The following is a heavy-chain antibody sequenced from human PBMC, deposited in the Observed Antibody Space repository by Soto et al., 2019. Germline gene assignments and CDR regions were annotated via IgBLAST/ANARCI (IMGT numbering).Heavy chain of an antibody. CDR1: GFTFSSYG. CDR2: IWYDGSNK. V-gene: IGHV3-33*01. J-gene: IGHJ4*02. Sequence: GGSLRLSCAASGFTFSSYGMHWVRQAPGKGLEWVAVIWYDGSNKYYADSVKGRFTISRDNSKNTLYLQMNSLRAEDTAVYYCAREPRYSYYLRYPPSGSYYYFDYWGQGTLVTVSS. D-gene: IGHD1-26*01. CDR3: AREPRYSYYLRYPPSGSYYYFDY.